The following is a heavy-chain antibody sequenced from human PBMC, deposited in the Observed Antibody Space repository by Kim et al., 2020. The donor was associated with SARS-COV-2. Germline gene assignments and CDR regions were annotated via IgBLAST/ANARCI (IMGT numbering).Heavy chain of an antibody. Sequence: SETLSLTCTVSGGSISSSSYYWGWIRQPPGKGLEWIGSIYYSGSTYYNPSLKSRVTISVDTSKNQFSLKLSSVTAADTAVYYCARMGILRLGDRRGSGYYFDYWGQGTLVTVSS. CDR1: GGSISSSSYY. CDR2: IYYSGST. D-gene: IGHD3-16*01. CDR3: ARMGILRLGDRRGSGYYFDY. V-gene: IGHV4-39*01. J-gene: IGHJ4*02.